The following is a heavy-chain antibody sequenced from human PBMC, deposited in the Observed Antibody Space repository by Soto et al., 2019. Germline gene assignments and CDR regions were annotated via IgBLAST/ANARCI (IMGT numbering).Heavy chain of an antibody. J-gene: IGHJ4*02. Sequence: SLTCTVSGGSISSSSYYWGWIRQPPGKGLEWIGSIYYSGSTYYNPSLKSRVTISVDTSKNQFSLKLSSVTAADTAVYYCARAQSVWFGELSDNFDYWGQGTLVTVSS. CDR2: IYYSGST. V-gene: IGHV4-39*01. D-gene: IGHD3-10*01. CDR1: GGSISSSSYY. CDR3: ARAQSVWFGELSDNFDY.